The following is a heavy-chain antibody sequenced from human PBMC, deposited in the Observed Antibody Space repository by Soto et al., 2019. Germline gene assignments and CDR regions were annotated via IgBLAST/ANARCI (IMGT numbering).Heavy chain of an antibody. CDR3: ARGYCSSTSCYTKYGMDV. CDR1: GGTFSSYA. J-gene: IGHJ6*02. CDR2: IIPIFGTA. D-gene: IGHD2-2*02. V-gene: IGHV1-69*06. Sequence: GASVKVSCKASGGTFSSYAISWVRQAPGQGLEWMGGIIPIFGTANYAHQFQGRVTITADKSTSTAYMELSSLRSEDTAVYYCARGYCSSTSCYTKYGMDVWGQGTTVTVSS.